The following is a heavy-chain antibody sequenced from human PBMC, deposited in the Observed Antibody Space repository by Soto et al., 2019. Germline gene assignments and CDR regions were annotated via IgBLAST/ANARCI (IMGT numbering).Heavy chain of an antibody. CDR3: ARDKLTGLFAY. J-gene: IGHJ4*02. Sequence: SETLSLTCAVYGGSFSGYYWSWIRQPPGKGLEWIGEINHSGSTNYNPSLKSRVTISVDTSKNQFSLKLTSVTAADTAVYYCARDKLTGLFAYWGQGTLVTVSS. D-gene: IGHD2-8*02. CDR2: INHSGST. CDR1: GGSFSGYY. V-gene: IGHV4-34*01.